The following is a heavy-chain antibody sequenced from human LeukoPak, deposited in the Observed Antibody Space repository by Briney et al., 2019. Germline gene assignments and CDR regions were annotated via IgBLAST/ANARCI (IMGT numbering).Heavy chain of an antibody. Sequence: ASLKVSCKASGYTFSSYYIHWVRQAPGQRVEWMGIIKPSSGSTSYVQKFQGRVTMTRDTSTSTVYMELSSLRSEDTAVYYCARDQVGAPFDYWGQGTLVTVSS. CDR2: IKPSSGST. CDR1: GYTFSSYY. CDR3: ARDQVGAPFDY. J-gene: IGHJ4*02. D-gene: IGHD1-26*01. V-gene: IGHV1-46*01.